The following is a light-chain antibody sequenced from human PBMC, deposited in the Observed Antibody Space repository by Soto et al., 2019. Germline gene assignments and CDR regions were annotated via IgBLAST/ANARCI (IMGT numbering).Light chain of an antibody. CDR3: QHYGSSSWT. Sequence: DIVLTQYPGTLSLSPGERATLSCRTSQSVSSIYLAWYQQKPGQAPRPLIYGASSRATGIPDRFSGSGSGTDFTLTISRLEPEDFAVYFCQHYGSSSWTFGQGTKVEIK. CDR2: GAS. J-gene: IGKJ1*01. V-gene: IGKV3-20*01. CDR1: QSVSSIY.